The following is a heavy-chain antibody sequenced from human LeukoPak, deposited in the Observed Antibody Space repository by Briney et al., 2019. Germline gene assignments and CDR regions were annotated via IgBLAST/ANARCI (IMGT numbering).Heavy chain of an antibody. D-gene: IGHD4-23*01. CDR3: VKASPYGGNSY. Sequence: KSGGSLRLSCAASGFTFSDYYMSWIRQAPGKGLEWVSYISSSGSTIYYADSVKGRFTITRDNSKNTLYLQMNSLRAEDTAVYYCVKASPYGGNSYWGQGTLVSVSS. CDR2: ISSSGSTI. J-gene: IGHJ4*02. V-gene: IGHV3-11*01. CDR1: GFTFSDYY.